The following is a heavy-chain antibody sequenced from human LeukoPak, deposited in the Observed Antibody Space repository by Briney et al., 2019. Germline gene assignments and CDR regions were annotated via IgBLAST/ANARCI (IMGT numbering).Heavy chain of an antibody. D-gene: IGHD2-21*02. CDR1: GYTFTSYY. CDR3: ARLALAYCGGDCYDSPSDP. J-gene: IGHJ5*02. V-gene: IGHV1-46*01. Sequence: GASVKVSCKASGYTFTSYYMHWVRQAPGQGLEWIGIINPSGGSTSYAQKFQGRVTMTRDTSTSTVYMELSSLRSEDTAVYYCARLALAYCGGDCYDSPSDPWGQGTLVTVSS. CDR2: INPSGGST.